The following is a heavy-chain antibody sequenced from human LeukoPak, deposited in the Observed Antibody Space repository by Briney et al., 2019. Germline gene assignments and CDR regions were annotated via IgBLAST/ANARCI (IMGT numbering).Heavy chain of an antibody. CDR2: FDPEDGET. CDR1: GYTLTELS. V-gene: IGHV1-24*01. J-gene: IGHJ4*02. Sequence: ASVTVSCKVSGYTLTELSMHWVRQAPGKGLEWMGGFDPEDGETIYAQKFQGRVTMTEDTSTDTAYMELSSLRSEDTAVYYCATAAGIYYGSGSYFNYWGQGTLVTVSS. D-gene: IGHD3-10*01. CDR3: ATAAGIYYGSGSYFNY.